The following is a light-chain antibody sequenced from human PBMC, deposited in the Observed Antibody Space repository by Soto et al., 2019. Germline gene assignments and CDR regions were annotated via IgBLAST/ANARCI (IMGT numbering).Light chain of an antibody. CDR1: QSVSSN. CDR3: QQYTNYLWT. V-gene: IGKV3D-15*01. J-gene: IGKJ1*01. CDR2: GAS. Sequence: EIVITNSPVALAVSPGERASLSCRASQSVSSNLAWYQQKPGQAPRLVIYGASSRATGIPDRFSGSGSGTEFTLTISSLQPDDFATYYCQQYTNYLWTLGQGTKVDIK.